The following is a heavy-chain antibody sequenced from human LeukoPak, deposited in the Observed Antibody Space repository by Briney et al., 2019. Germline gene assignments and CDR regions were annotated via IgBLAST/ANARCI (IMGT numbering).Heavy chain of an antibody. CDR1: GFSFSSYW. Sequence: PGGSLRLSCAASGFSFSSYWVSWVRQAPGKGLEWVANIKEDGSEKYYVDSVKGRFTISRDNAKNSLYLQMNSLRAEDTAVYYCVRQFYYLDYWGQGTLVTVSS. CDR3: VRQFYYLDY. V-gene: IGHV3-7*01. CDR2: IKEDGSEK. J-gene: IGHJ4*02. D-gene: IGHD5-24*01.